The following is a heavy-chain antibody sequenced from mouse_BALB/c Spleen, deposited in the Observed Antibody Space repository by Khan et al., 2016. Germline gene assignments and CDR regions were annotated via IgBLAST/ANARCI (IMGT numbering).Heavy chain of an antibody. CDR2: ISYFGIT. D-gene: IGHD2-12*01. J-gene: IGHJ2*01. Sequence: EVQLQESGPGLVKPSQSLSLTCTVTGYSITSDYAWNWIRQFPGNKLEWMGYISYFGITNYNPSLKSRISITRDTSKNQFFLQLNSVTSEDSATYYCARSKYDVDYWGQGTTLTVSS. V-gene: IGHV3-2*02. CDR1: GYSITSDYA. CDR3: ARSKYDVDY.